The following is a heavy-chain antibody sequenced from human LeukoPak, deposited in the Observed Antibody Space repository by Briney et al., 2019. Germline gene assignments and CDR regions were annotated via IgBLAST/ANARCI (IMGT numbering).Heavy chain of an antibody. Sequence: PGGSLRLSCAASGFTFSSYAMSWVRQAPGKGLEWVSAISGSGGSTYYAESVKGRFTISRDNSKNTLYLQMNSLRAEDTPVYYCAKDNSGRYYYYGMDVWGQGTTVTVSS. CDR1: GFTFSSYA. CDR2: ISGSGGST. J-gene: IGHJ6*02. D-gene: IGHD4-23*01. V-gene: IGHV3-23*01. CDR3: AKDNSGRYYYYGMDV.